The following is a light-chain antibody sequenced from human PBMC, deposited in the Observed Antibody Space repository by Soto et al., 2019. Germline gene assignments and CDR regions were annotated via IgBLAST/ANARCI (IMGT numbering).Light chain of an antibody. CDR3: QQSSSTPRT. V-gene: IGKV1-39*01. CDR1: QILSSY. Sequence: DIQLTQSPSFLSASVGGRVTITCRASQILSSYLNWYQQNPGKVPRLLIYAASTLESGVSSRFIGSGSGTDFTLTISSLQPEDFATYYCQQSSSTPRTFGQGTKVDIK. J-gene: IGKJ1*01. CDR2: AAS.